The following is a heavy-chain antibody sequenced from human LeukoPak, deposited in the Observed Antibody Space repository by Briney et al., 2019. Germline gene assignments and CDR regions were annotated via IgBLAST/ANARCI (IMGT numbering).Heavy chain of an antibody. J-gene: IGHJ4*02. CDR2: IYSGGSA. D-gene: IGHD4-23*01. CDR3: HTKVRLDY. V-gene: IGHV3-66*01. Sequence: PGRSLRLSCALSGFTLSNNQKTFVRQAPGKGLEWVSVIYSGGSAYYADSVKGRFTISRANSKNTLYLQMNSLRAEDTALYYCHTKVRLDYWGQGTLVTVSS. CDR1: GFTLSNNQ.